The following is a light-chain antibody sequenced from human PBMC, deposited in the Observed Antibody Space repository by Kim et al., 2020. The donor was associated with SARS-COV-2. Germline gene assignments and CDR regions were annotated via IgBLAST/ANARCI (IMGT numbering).Light chain of an antibody. Sequence: LAPGERATLSCRASQSVSSSYLAWYQQKPGQAPRLLIYGASSRATGIPDRFSGSGSGTDFTLTISRLEPEDFAVYYCQQYGSSFTFGPGTKVDIK. CDR2: GAS. CDR3: QQYGSSFT. CDR1: QSVSSSY. V-gene: IGKV3-20*01. J-gene: IGKJ3*01.